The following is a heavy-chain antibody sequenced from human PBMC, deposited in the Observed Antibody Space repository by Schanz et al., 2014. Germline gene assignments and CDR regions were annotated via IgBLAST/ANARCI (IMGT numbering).Heavy chain of an antibody. CDR2: INPNSGGT. CDR3: ARDGHSSIWDSYYFYGLDV. V-gene: IGHV1-2*06. J-gene: IGHJ6*02. D-gene: IGHD6-13*01. CDR1: GHPFTAYY. Sequence: QVQLVQSGAEVKKPGASVKVSCKASGHPFTAYYMHWVRQAPGQGLEWMGRINPNSGGTNYAENFQGRVTMTRDTSTSTVYMELSRLTSDDTALYYCARDGHSSIWDSYYFYGLDVWGQGTMVTVSS.